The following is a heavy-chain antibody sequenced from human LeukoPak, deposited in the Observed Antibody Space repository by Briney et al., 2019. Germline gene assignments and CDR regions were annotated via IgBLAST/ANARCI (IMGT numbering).Heavy chain of an antibody. V-gene: IGHV3-48*03. CDR3: ARGKRRFDY. CDR2: ISLSGSTI. J-gene: IGHJ4*02. Sequence: GGSLRLSCIGSGFTFSNYEMNWVRQAPGKGLEWVSYISLSGSTIYYADSVRGRFTISRDNARNSLYLHMNSLKADDTAVYYCARGKRRFDYWGQGTLVTVSS. CDR1: GFTFSNYE.